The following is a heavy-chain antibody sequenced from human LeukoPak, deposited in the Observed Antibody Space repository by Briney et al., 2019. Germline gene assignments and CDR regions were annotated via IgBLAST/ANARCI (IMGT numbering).Heavy chain of an antibody. CDR3: ASYYYDSSGYYFSNY. Sequence: PSETLSLTCTVSGGSISSYYWSWIRQPPGKGLEWIGYIYYSGSTNYNPSLKSRVTISVDTSKNQFSLKLSSVTAADTAAYYCASYYYDSSGYYFSNYWGQGTLVTVSS. CDR2: IYYSGST. J-gene: IGHJ4*02. V-gene: IGHV4-59*08. CDR1: GGSISSYY. D-gene: IGHD3-22*01.